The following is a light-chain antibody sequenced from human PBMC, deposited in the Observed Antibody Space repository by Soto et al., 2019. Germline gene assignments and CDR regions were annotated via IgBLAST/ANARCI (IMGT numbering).Light chain of an antibody. J-gene: IGLJ1*01. CDR3: SSYISSSTVV. V-gene: IGLV2-14*01. CDR2: GVN. Sequence: QSALTQPASVSGSPGQSITVSCTGTSSDVGGYNYVSWYQQHPGKAPKLMIYGVNNRPSGVSNRFSGSKSGNTASLTISGLQAEDEADYYCSSYISSSTVVFGTGTKLTVL. CDR1: SSDVGGYNY.